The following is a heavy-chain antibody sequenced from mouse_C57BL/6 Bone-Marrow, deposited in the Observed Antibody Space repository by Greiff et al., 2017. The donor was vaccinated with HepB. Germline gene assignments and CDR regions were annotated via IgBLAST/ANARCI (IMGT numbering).Heavy chain of an antibody. CDR2: IYPRSGNT. V-gene: IGHV1-81*01. CDR1: GYTFTSYG. J-gene: IGHJ1*03. CDR3: AREGDYYGSSCWYCDV. Sequence: VQLQESGAELARPGASVKLSCKASGYTFTSYGISWVKQRTGQGLEWIGEIYPRSGNTYYNEKFKGKATLTADKSSSTAYMELRSLTSEDSAVYFCAREGDYYGSSCWYCDVWGTGTTVTVSS. D-gene: IGHD1-1*01.